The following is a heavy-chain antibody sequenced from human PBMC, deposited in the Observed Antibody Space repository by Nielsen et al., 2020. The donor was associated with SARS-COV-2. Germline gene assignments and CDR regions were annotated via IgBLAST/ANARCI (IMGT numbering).Heavy chain of an antibody. D-gene: IGHD5-12*01. CDR3: ARDGRGYSGYDFVPPFDY. J-gene: IGHJ4*02. CDR2: ISYDGSNK. V-gene: IGHV3-30*19. CDR1: GFTFTNYG. Sequence: GESLKISCAASGFTFTNYGIHWVRQAPGKGLEWVAVISYDGSNKYYADSVKGRFTISRDNSKNTLYLQMNSLRAEDTAVYYCARDGRGYSGYDFVPPFDYWGQGTLVTVST.